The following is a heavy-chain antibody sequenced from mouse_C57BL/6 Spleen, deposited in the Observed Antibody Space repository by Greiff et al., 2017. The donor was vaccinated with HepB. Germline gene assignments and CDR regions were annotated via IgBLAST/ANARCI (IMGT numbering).Heavy chain of an antibody. D-gene: IGHD2-3*01. CDR2: IRSKSNNYAT. CDR1: GFSFNTYA. CDR3: VRPARWNYAMDY. V-gene: IGHV10-1*01. J-gene: IGHJ4*01. Sequence: EVKLMESGGGLVQPKGSLKLSCAASGFSFNTYAMNWVRQAPGKGLEWVARIRSKSNNYATYYADSVKDRFTISRDDSESMLYLQMNNLKTEDTAMYYCVRPARWNYAMDYWGQGTSVTVSS.